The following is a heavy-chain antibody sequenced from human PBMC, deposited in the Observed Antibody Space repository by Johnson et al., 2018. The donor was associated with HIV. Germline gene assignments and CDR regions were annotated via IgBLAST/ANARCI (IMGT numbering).Heavy chain of an antibody. V-gene: IGHV3-30-3*01. Sequence: QVQLVESGGGVVQTGRSLRLSCAVSGFTLSNYAMHLVRQAPGKGLEWVAFISNDGSIKFSADSVKGRFTISKDNSKNTLYLQMNSLRPEDTAVYYCVQGVPNPAGAFDIWGRGTMVTVSS. CDR3: VQGVPNPAGAFDI. CDR2: ISNDGSIK. J-gene: IGHJ3*02. CDR1: GFTLSNYA. D-gene: IGHD6-19*01.